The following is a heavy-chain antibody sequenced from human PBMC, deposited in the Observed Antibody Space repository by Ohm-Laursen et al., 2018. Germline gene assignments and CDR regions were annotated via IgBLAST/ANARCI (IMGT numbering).Heavy chain of an antibody. D-gene: IGHD3-16*01. Sequence: SLRLSCAASGFTFDDYGMSWVRQAPGKGLEWVSGINWNGGSTGYADSVKGRFTISRDNAKNSLYLQMNSLRAEDTAVYYCARDGGSYQDDVFDIWGQGTMITVSS. J-gene: IGHJ3*02. CDR1: GFTFDDYG. CDR2: INWNGGST. CDR3: ARDGGSYQDDVFDI. V-gene: IGHV3-20*04.